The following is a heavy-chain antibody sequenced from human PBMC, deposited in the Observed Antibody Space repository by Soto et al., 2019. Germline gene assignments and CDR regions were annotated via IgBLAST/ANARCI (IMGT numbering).Heavy chain of an antibody. CDR1: GFTFDDYA. CDR2: ISWNSGSI. Sequence: GGSLRLSCAASGFTFDDYAMHWVRQATGKGLEWVSGISWNSGSIGYADSVKGRFTISRDNAKNSLYLQMNSLRAEDTALYYCAKDKGGEDIVVVPAATSGRYYYYYGMDVWGQGTTVTVSS. V-gene: IGHV3-9*01. J-gene: IGHJ6*02. D-gene: IGHD2-2*01. CDR3: AKDKGGEDIVVVPAATSGRYYYYYGMDV.